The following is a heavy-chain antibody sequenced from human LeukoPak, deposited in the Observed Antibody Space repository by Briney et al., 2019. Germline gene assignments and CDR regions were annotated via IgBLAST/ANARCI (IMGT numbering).Heavy chain of an antibody. V-gene: IGHV4-31*03. Sequence: SETLSLTCTVSGGSISSGGYYWSWIRQHPGKGLEWIGYIYYSGSTSYNPSLKSRVTISVDTSKNQFSLKLSSVTAADTAVYYCARHSTHLGNDAFDIWGQGTMVTVSS. D-gene: IGHD6-13*01. CDR3: ARHSTHLGNDAFDI. J-gene: IGHJ3*02. CDR2: IYYSGST. CDR1: GGSISSGGYY.